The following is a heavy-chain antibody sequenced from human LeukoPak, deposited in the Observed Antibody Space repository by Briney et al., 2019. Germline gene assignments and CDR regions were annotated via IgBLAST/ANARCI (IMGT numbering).Heavy chain of an antibody. CDR2: IFPADSDI. J-gene: IGHJ4*02. CDR3: ARQWYEDTTMVDY. CDR1: GYSFTTYW. Sequence: GESLKISCKGSGYSFTTYWIAWVRQMPGKGLEWMGIIFPADSDIRYNPSFQGRVSMSVDKSTNTAFLQWSSLKASDTAMYYCARQWYEDTTMVDYWGQGTLVTVSS. D-gene: IGHD5-18*01. V-gene: IGHV5-51*01.